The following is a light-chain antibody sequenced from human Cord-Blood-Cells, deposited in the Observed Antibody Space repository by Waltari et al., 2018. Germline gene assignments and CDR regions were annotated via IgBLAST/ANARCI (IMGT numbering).Light chain of an antibody. J-gene: IGKJ5*01. CDR1: QSVLYSSNNKNY. CDR2: WAS. V-gene: IGKV4-1*01. Sequence: DIGMTQYLDSLAVSVAERATLNCKASQSVLYSSNNKNYLAWYQQKPGQPPQMLMYWASTRESGVPDRFSGSGSGTDFTPTISSLQAEDVAVYYCQQYYSTPPITFGQGTRLEIK. CDR3: QQYYSTPPIT.